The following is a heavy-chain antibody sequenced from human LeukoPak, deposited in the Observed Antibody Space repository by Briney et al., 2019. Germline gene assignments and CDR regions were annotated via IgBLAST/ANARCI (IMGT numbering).Heavy chain of an antibody. V-gene: IGHV4-59*08. D-gene: IGHD3-16*01. CDR1: GVSISSYY. Sequence: SETLSLTCIVSGVSISSYYWSWIRQPPGKGLEWIGYIYYSGSTNYNPSLKSRVTISVDTSKNQFSLKLSSVTAADTAVYYCGRRGSGLNCLDPWGQGTLVTVSS. J-gene: IGHJ5*02. CDR3: GRRGSGLNCLDP. CDR2: IYYSGST.